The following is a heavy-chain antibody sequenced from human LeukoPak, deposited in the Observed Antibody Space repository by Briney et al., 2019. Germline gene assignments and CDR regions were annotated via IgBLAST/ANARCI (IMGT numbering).Heavy chain of an antibody. CDR1: GFTFDDYA. CDR2: ISWNSGSI. CDR3: ATWAFYHGLDV. J-gene: IGHJ6*02. V-gene: IGHV3-9*01. Sequence: GGSLRLSCAASGFTFDDYAMHWVRQAPGKGLEWVSGISWNSGSIGYADSVKGRFTISRDNSKNSLYLQMNSLRTEDTALYYCATWAFYHGLDVWGQGTTVTVSS. D-gene: IGHD2/OR15-2a*01.